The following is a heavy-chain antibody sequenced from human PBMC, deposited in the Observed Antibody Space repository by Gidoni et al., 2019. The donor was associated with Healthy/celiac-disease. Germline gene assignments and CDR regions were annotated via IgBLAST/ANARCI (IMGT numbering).Heavy chain of an antibody. CDR1: GGTFSSYA. CDR3: AYIVVVTATTVPIYYYYYGMDV. J-gene: IGHJ6*02. D-gene: IGHD2-21*02. Sequence: QVQLVQSGAEVKKPGSSVKVSCKASGGTFSSYAISWVRQAPGQGLEWMGGIIPIFGTANYAQKFQGRVTITADESTSTAYMELSSLRSEDTAVYYCAYIVVVTATTVPIYYYYYGMDVWGQGTTVTVSS. CDR2: IIPIFGTA. V-gene: IGHV1-69*01.